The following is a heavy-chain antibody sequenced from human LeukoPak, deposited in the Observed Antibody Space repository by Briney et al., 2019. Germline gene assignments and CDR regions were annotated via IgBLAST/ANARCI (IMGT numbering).Heavy chain of an antibody. D-gene: IGHD6-13*01. Sequence: PSETLSLTCTVSGGSISSSSYYWGWIRQPPGKGLEWIGSIYYSGSTYYNPSLKSRVTTSVDTSKNQFSLKLSSVTAADTAVYYCARGIAAAGLDAFDIWGQGTMVTVSS. J-gene: IGHJ3*02. CDR1: GGSISSSSYY. CDR3: ARGIAAAGLDAFDI. V-gene: IGHV4-39*07. CDR2: IYYSGST.